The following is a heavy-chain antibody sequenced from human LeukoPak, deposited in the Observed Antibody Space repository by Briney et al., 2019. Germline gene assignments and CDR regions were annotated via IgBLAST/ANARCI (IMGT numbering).Heavy chain of an antibody. Sequence: GGSLRLSCEASGLTFSSYWMSWVRQAPGKGLEWVANIKTDGSEKYYVDSVKGRFTISRDNAKNSLYLQMNSLRAEDTAVYYCARDYTGYFPWGQGTLVIVSS. CDR1: GLTFSSYW. CDR3: ARDYTGYFP. CDR2: IKTDGSEK. D-gene: IGHD3-9*01. J-gene: IGHJ5*02. V-gene: IGHV3-7*03.